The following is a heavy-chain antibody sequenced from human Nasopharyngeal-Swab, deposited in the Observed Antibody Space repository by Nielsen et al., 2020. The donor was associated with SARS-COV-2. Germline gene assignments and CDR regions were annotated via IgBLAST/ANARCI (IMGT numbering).Heavy chain of an antibody. CDR2: IFYSGST. V-gene: IGHV4-59*01. CDR1: GGSISRYY. CDR3: ARDAYSSRGLYYYGLDV. Sequence: SETLSLTCTVSGGSISRYYWSWIRQPPGKGLEWIGYIFYSGSTNYNPSLKSRVTISVDTSKNQFSLKLSSVTAADTAVYYCARDAYSSRGLYYYGLDVWGQGTTVTVSS. D-gene: IGHD6-13*01. J-gene: IGHJ6*02.